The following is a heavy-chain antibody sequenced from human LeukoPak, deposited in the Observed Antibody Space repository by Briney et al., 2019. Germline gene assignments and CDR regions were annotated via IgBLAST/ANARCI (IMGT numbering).Heavy chain of an antibody. CDR1: GFTFSSYG. Sequence: GGSLRLSCAASGFTFSSYGMHWVRQAPAKGLEWVAVIWYDGSNKYYADSVKGRFIISRDNSKNTLYLQMNSLRAEDTAVYYCARDHSSGWYGEGYFDYWGQGTLVTVSS. J-gene: IGHJ4*02. CDR2: IWYDGSNK. V-gene: IGHV3-33*01. CDR3: ARDHSSGWYGEGYFDY. D-gene: IGHD6-19*01.